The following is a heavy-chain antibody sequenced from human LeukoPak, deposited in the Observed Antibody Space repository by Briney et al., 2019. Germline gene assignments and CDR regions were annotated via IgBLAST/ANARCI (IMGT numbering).Heavy chain of an antibody. D-gene: IGHD3-10*01. J-gene: IGHJ4*02. CDR2: IYYSGST. V-gene: IGHV4-39*01. Sequence: SETLSLTCAVSGGSISSNSYYWGCIRQPPGKGLEWIVSIYYSGSTYYNPFLKSRVTISVNTSKNQFFLKLSYVTAADTAVYYCARTRYYYNSRSYGAPYYFDYWGQGTLVTVSS. CDR1: GGSISSNSYY. CDR3: ARTRYYYNSRSYGAPYYFDY.